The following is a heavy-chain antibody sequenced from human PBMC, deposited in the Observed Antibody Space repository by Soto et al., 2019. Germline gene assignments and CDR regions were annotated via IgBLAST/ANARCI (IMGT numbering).Heavy chain of an antibody. CDR3: ARTLYGSGSFYKGWFDP. V-gene: IGHV5-51*01. CDR2: IYPGDSDT. CDR1: GYKVSTWHNFTSYW. J-gene: IGHJ5*02. D-gene: IGHD3-10*01. Sequence: GESLKISCMGSGYKVSTWHNFTSYWIAWVRQMPGEGLEWMGIIYPGDSDTRYSPSFQGQVTISADKSISTAYLQWSSLKASDTAMYYCARTLYGSGSFYKGWFDPWGQGTLVTVSS.